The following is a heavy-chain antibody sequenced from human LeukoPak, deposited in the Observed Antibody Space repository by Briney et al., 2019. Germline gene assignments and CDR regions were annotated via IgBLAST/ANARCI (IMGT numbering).Heavy chain of an antibody. D-gene: IGHD1-26*01. CDR3: ARGHSGSYQRTDAFDI. V-gene: IGHV3-21*01. J-gene: IGHJ3*02. CDR1: GFTFSSYS. Sequence: GGSLRLSCAASGFTFSSYSMNWVRQAPGKGLEWVSSISSSSDYIYYADSVKGRLTTSRDDAKNSLYLQMNSLRAEDTAVYYCARGHSGSYQRTDAFDIWGQGTMVTVSS. CDR2: ISSSSDYI.